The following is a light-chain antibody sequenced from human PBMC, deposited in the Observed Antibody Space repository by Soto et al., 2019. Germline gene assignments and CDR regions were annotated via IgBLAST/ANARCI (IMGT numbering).Light chain of an antibody. CDR2: KTS. V-gene: IGKV1-5*03. Sequence: DIQMTQSPSTLSASVGDRVTITCRASQSISSRLAWYQQKPGKAPKLLIYKTSSLNSGVPSRFSGSGSGTDFTLTISSLQPDDFATYYYQQYDSNSPFGGGTKVEIK. CDR3: QQYDSNSP. J-gene: IGKJ4*02. CDR1: QSISSR.